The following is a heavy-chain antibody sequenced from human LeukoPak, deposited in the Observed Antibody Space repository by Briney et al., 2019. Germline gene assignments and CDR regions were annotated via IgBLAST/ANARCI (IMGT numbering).Heavy chain of an antibody. D-gene: IGHD4-23*01. CDR2: IYHSGST. Sequence: SETLSLTCTVSGGSISSYYWSWIRQPPGKGLEWIGSIYHSGSTYYNPSLKSRVTISVDTSKNQFSLKLSSVTAADTAVYYCARVWSPYGGNSRGAFDYWGQGTLVTVSS. CDR1: GGSISSYY. CDR3: ARVWSPYGGNSRGAFDY. J-gene: IGHJ4*02. V-gene: IGHV4-38-2*02.